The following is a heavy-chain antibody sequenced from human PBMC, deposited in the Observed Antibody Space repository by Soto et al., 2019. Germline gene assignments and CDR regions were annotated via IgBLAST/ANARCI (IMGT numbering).Heavy chain of an antibody. CDR3: ARDSYDSSGYYPY. D-gene: IGHD3-22*01. CDR2: INSDGSST. Sequence: GGSLRLSCAASGVTFSSYWMHWVRQAPGKGLVWVSRINSDGSSTSYADSVKGRFTISRDNAKNTLYLQMNSLRAEDTAVYYCARDSYDSSGYYPYWGQGTLVTVSS. V-gene: IGHV3-74*01. J-gene: IGHJ4*02. CDR1: GVTFSSYW.